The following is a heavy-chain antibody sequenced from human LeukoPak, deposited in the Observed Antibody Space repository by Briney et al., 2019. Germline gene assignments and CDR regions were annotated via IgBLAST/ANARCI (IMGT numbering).Heavy chain of an antibody. Sequence: ASVKVSCKASGYTFTGYYMHLGRQAPGQGLEWIGWVNPNSGGTNYAQKVQGRVTMTRDTSISTAYMELSMLRSDATAVYYCATPKPYGDYTAFDIWGQGTMVTVSS. CDR3: ATPKPYGDYTAFDI. D-gene: IGHD4-17*01. CDR1: GYTFTGYY. V-gene: IGHV1-2*02. J-gene: IGHJ3*02. CDR2: VNPNSGGT.